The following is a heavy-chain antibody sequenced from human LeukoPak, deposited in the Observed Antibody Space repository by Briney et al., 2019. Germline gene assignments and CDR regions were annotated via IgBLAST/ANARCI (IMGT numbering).Heavy chain of an antibody. J-gene: IGHJ4*02. CDR3: GRAVRAAAGRGYFDY. V-gene: IGHV1-46*01. CDR2: INPSGGST. CDR1: GYTFTSYY. Sequence: ASVKVSCKASGYTFTSYYMHWVRQAPGQGLEWMGIINPSGGSTSYAQKFQVRVTMTRDTSTSTVYMELSSLRSEDTAVYYCGRAVRAAAGRGYFDYWGQGTLVTVSS. D-gene: IGHD6-13*01.